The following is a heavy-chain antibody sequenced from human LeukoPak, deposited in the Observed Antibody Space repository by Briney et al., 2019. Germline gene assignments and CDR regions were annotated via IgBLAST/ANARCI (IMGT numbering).Heavy chain of an antibody. CDR1: GYTFTGYY. CDR2: INPNSGGT. Sequence: VASVTVSCKASGYTFTGYYMHWVRQAPGQGLEWMGWINPNSGGTNYAQKFQGRVTMTRDTSISTAYMELSRLRSDDTAVYYCARAGPHYYDSRYYFDYWGQGTLVTVSS. J-gene: IGHJ4*02. D-gene: IGHD3-22*01. CDR3: ARAGPHYYDSRYYFDY. V-gene: IGHV1-2*02.